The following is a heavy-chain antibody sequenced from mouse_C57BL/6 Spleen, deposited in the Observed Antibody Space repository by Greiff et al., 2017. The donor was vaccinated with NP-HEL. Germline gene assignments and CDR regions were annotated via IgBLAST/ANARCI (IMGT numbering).Heavy chain of an antibody. Sequence: EVKVVESGGDLVKPGGSLKLSCAASGFTFSSYGMSWVRQTPDKRLEWVATISSGGSYTYYPDSVKGRFTISRDNAKNTLYLQMSSLKSDDTAMYYCARHRAITTVVAPLFDYWGQGTTLTVSS. J-gene: IGHJ2*01. D-gene: IGHD1-1*01. CDR2: ISSGGSYT. V-gene: IGHV5-6*01. CDR1: GFTFSSYG. CDR3: ARHRAITTVVAPLFDY.